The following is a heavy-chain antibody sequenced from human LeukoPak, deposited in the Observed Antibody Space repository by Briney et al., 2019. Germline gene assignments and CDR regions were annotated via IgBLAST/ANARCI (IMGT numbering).Heavy chain of an antibody. J-gene: IGHJ4*02. V-gene: IGHV3-74*01. CDR3: ATGNYYDSRGYYTFGH. CDR1: EFTFDKYW. CDR2: INGDGAIT. Sequence: GGSLRLSCAASEFTFDKYWMHWVRQAPGKGLVWVSRINGDGAITSYADSVKGAFIISRDNAKNTLYLQVSSLRAEDTAVYYCATGNYYDSRGYYTFGHWGQGTLVTVSS. D-gene: IGHD3-22*01.